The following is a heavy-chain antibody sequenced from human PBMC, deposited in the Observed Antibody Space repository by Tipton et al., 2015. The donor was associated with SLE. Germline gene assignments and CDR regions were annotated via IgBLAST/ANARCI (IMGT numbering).Heavy chain of an antibody. D-gene: IGHD2-15*01. Sequence: TLSLTCSVSGVSISTYYWTWIRQPPGKGLEWIGYIYYSGSTNYNPSLKSRVTISIDTSKNQFSLKLTSVTAADTGVYYCARDRGRTRRGFDYWGQGTLVTVAS. J-gene: IGHJ4*02. CDR1: GVSISTYY. CDR3: ARDRGRTRRGFDY. V-gene: IGHV4-59*01. CDR2: IYYSGST.